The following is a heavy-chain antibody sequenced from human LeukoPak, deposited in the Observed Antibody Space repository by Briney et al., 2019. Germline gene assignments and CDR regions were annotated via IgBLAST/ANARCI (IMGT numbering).Heavy chain of an antibody. J-gene: IGHJ5*02. CDR2: INPDIGAT. V-gene: IGHV1-2*02. CDR3: AVNQVDGTGIFDP. D-gene: IGHD1-14*01. CDR1: GYTFTNFG. Sequence: ASVKVSCRTSGYTFTNFGISWVRQAPGQGLEWMGWINPDIGATNYAQKFQGRVTMTRDTSIVTAYMELGRLGSDDTAVYYCAVNQVDGTGIFDPWGQGTLVTVSS.